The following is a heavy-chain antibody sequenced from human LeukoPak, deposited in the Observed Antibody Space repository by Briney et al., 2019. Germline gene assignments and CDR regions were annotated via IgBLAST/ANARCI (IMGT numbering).Heavy chain of an antibody. CDR3: ARLYDYGGKNFDL. CDR2: IYYSGYT. D-gene: IGHD4-23*01. J-gene: IGHJ2*01. V-gene: IGHV4-59*01. Sequence: PSETLSLTCNVSGGSISSYYWSWIRQPPGKGLEWIGYIYYSGYTNYNPSLKSRVTISVDTSKNQFSLKLSSVTAADTAVHDCARLYDYGGKNFDLWGRGTLVTVSS. CDR1: GGSISSYY.